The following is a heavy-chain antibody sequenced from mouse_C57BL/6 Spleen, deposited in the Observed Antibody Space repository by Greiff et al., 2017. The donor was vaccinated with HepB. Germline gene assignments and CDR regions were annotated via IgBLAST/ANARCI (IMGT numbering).Heavy chain of an antibody. CDR3: GRNRDDPAWFAY. V-gene: IGHV5-6*01. J-gene: IGHJ3*01. D-gene: IGHD2-14*01. CDR1: GFTFSSYG. CDR2: ISSGGSYT. Sequence: EVQRVESGGDLVKPGGSLKLSCAASGFTFSSYGMSWVRQTPDKRLEWVATISSGGSYTYYPDSVKGRFTISRDNAKNTLYLQMSSLKSEDTAMYYCGRNRDDPAWFAYWGKGTLVTVSA.